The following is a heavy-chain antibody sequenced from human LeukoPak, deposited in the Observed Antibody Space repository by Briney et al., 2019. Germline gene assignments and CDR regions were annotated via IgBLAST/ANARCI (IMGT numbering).Heavy chain of an antibody. CDR2: INPSGGST. CDR1: GYTFTSYY. J-gene: IGHJ2*01. D-gene: IGHD5-24*01. CDR3: ARGGEMATINWYFDL. V-gene: IGHV1-46*01. Sequence: ASVKVSCKASGYTFTSYYMHWVRQAPGQGLEWMGIINPSGGSTSYAQKFQGRVTITADESTSTVYMELSSLRSEDTAVYYCARGGEMATINWYFDLWGRGTLVTVSS.